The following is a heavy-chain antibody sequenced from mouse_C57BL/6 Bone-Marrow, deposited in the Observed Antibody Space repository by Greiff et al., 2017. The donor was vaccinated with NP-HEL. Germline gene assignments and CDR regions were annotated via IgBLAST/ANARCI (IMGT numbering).Heavy chain of an antibody. CDR2: INPYNGGT. J-gene: IGHJ4*01. CDR3: ARIGYYDSHYAMDY. CDR1: GYTFTDYY. D-gene: IGHD1-1*01. V-gene: IGHV1-19*01. Sequence: DVQLVESGPVLVKPGASVKMSCKASGYTFTDYYMNWVKQSHGKSLEWIGVINPYNGGTSYNQKFKGKATLTVDKSSSTAYMELNSLTSEDSAVYYCARIGYYDSHYAMDYWGQGTSVTVSS.